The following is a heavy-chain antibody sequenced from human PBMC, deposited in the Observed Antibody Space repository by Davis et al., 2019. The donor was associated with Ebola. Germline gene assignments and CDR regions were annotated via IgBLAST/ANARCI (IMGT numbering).Heavy chain of an antibody. Sequence: AATVKVSCKASGYTFTGYYMHWVRQAPGQGLEWMGRINPNSGGTNYAQKFQGRVTMTRDTSISTAYMALSRLRSDDTAVYYCASGTTVTTGFDNWGQGTLVTVSS. CDR1: GYTFTGYY. D-gene: IGHD4-17*01. CDR3: ASGTTVTTGFDN. J-gene: IGHJ4*02. CDR2: INPNSGGT. V-gene: IGHV1-2*06.